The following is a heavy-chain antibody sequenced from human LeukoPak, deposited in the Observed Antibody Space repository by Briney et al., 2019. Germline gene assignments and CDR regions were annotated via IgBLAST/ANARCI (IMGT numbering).Heavy chain of an antibody. Sequence: PGGSLRLSCAASGFTFSNYAMHWVRQAPGKGLEWVSLMSSRGTYEYYVDSVKGRFTISRDNCKNTLYLQLNSLRAEDTAVYYCARDSTYYYDSGSSGPHYFDNWGQGTLVTVSS. D-gene: IGHD3-10*01. V-gene: IGHV3-30*01. CDR1: GFTFSNYA. J-gene: IGHJ4*02. CDR2: MSSRGTYE. CDR3: ARDSTYYYDSGSSGPHYFDN.